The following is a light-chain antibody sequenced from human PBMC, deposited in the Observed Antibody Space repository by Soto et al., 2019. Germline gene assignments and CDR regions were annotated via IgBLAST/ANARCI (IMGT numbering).Light chain of an antibody. Sequence: QSALTQPASVSGSPGQSVTISCTGSSSDVGGYNYVSWYQHHPGRAPKVVIFELSNRPSGVSHRFSGSKSGNTASLTISGLQAEDEADYYCSSYTTSSTRGVVFGGGTKLTVL. V-gene: IGLV2-14*01. J-gene: IGLJ2*01. CDR3: SSYTTSSTRGVV. CDR1: SSDVGGYNY. CDR2: ELS.